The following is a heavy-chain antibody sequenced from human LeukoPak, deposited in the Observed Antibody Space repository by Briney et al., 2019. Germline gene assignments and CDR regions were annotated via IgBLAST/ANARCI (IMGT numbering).Heavy chain of an antibody. Sequence: GESLRLSCAASGFTFSTYVMSWVRQAPGKGLEWVSGISNSGGSTSYADSVKGRFTISSDTSKNTLYLQMNSLRAEDTAVYYCARASSGWYPPIDYWGQGTLVTVSS. J-gene: IGHJ4*02. CDR3: ARASSGWYPPIDY. CDR1: GFTFSTYV. D-gene: IGHD6-19*01. V-gene: IGHV3-23*01. CDR2: ISNSGGST.